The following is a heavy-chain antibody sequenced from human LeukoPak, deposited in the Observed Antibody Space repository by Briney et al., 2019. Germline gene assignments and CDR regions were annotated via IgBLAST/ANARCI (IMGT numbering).Heavy chain of an antibody. Sequence: GGSLRLSCAASGFTFSSYWMSWVRQAPGKGLEWVANIKQDGSEKYYVDSVKGRFTISRDNAKNSLYLQMNSLRAEDTAVYYCARESSGWFYYVGAFDIWGQGTTVTVSS. J-gene: IGHJ3*02. CDR1: GFTFSSYW. CDR2: IKQDGSEK. V-gene: IGHV3-7*01. CDR3: ARESSGWFYYVGAFDI. D-gene: IGHD6-19*01.